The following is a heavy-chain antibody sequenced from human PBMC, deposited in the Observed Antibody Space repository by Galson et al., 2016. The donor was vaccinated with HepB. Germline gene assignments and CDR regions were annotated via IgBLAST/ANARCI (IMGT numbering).Heavy chain of an antibody. J-gene: IGHJ4*02. CDR2: ITSSSGYI. D-gene: IGHD1-14*01. CDR3: TTRPKYFDH. V-gene: IGHV3-21*03. CDR1: GFTFSGYT. Sequence: SLRLSCAASGFTFSGYTMNWVRQTPEKGLEWVSSITSSSGYIYYADSLKGRFTISRDNAKNSLYLQMNSLKIEDTGVYYCTTRPKYFDHWGQGTLVTVSS.